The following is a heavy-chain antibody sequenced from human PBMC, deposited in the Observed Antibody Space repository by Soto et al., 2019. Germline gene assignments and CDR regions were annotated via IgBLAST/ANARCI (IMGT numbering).Heavy chain of an antibody. V-gene: IGHV1-2*02. J-gene: IGHJ6*02. CDR1: GYTFTGYY. Sequence: ASVKVSCKASGYTFTGYYMHWVRQAPGQGLEWMGWINPNSGGTNYAQKFQGRVTMTRDTSISTAYMELSRLRSDDTAVYYCARVYYDRSGYYTPYYYGMVVWGQGTTVTVSS. D-gene: IGHD3-22*01. CDR2: INPNSGGT. CDR3: ARVYYDRSGYYTPYYYGMVV.